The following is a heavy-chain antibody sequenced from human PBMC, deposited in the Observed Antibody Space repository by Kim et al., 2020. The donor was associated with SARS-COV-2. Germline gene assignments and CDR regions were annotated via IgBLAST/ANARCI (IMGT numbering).Heavy chain of an antibody. CDR3: ARASSGYYFDAFDI. J-gene: IGHJ3*02. Sequence: ADSVNGRLTISRDNSKNTLYLQMNSLRAEDTAVYYCARASSGYYFDAFDIWGQGTMVTVSS. V-gene: IGHV3-30*01. D-gene: IGHD3-22*01.